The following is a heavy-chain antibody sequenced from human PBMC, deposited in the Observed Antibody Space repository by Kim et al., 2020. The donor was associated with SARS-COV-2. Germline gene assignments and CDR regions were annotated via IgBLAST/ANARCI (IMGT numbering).Heavy chain of an antibody. D-gene: IGHD3-10*01. CDR1: GFTFSSHA. CDR2: ISSDGSGK. CDR3: ARGRDGPGTSETGIDV. J-gene: IGHJ6*02. Sequence: GGSLRLSCAGSGFTFSSHAIHWVRQAPGKGLEWVALISSDGSGKTYGDSVKGRFTVSRDNSENTLYLQMSSLRTEDTALYYCARGRDGPGTSETGIDVWGQGTTVTVSS. V-gene: IGHV3-30*04.